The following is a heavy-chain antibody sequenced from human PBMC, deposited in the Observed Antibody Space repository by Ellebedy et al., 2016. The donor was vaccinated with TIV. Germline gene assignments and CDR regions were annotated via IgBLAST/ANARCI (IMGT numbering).Heavy chain of an antibody. CDR1: GYTFTSYA. Sequence: ASVKVSCXASGYTFTSYAMHWVRQAPGQRLEWMGWINAGNGNTKYSQKFQVRVTITRDTSASTAYMELSSLRSEDTAVYYCAREIVATSINWFDPWGQGTLVTVSS. V-gene: IGHV1-3*01. J-gene: IGHJ5*02. D-gene: IGHD5-12*01. CDR3: AREIVATSINWFDP. CDR2: INAGNGNT.